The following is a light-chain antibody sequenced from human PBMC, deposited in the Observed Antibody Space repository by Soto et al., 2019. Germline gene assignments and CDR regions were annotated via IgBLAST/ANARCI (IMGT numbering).Light chain of an antibody. J-gene: IGKJ1*01. V-gene: IGKV1-5*01. CDR1: QSISSW. Sequence: IKMTQSPSTLSASIGDRVTITCRASQSISSWLAWYRQKPAPGPKLLLYDVSILSSGVPSRLSVSGSGAAFTLTISRLPPDDFANYYCQQYTPLSTFGQGTKV. CDR2: DVS. CDR3: QQYTPLST.